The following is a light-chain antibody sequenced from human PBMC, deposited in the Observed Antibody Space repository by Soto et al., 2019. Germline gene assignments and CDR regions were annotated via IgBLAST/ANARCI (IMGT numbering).Light chain of an antibody. V-gene: IGLV2-14*01. Sequence: QSALTQPASVSGSPGQSITISCTGTSSDVGGYNYVSWYQQHPGKAPKLMIYDVSNRHSGVSNRFSGSKSGNTASLTISGLQTEDEAEYYCSSYASSSIPYVFGTGTKLTVL. J-gene: IGLJ1*01. CDR3: SSYASSSIPYV. CDR1: SSDVGGYNY. CDR2: DVS.